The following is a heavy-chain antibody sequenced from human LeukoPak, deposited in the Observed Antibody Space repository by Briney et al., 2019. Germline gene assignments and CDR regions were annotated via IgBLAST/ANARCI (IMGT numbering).Heavy chain of an antibody. J-gene: IGHJ3*02. Sequence: PGGSLRLSCAASGFTFSSYSMIWVRQAPGKALEGVSSISSSSSYIYYAGSVKGRFTISRDNAKNSLYLQMNRLRAEDTAVYYCARAREWCSSTSCYDDAFDIWGQGTMVTVSS. D-gene: IGHD2-2*01. CDR2: ISSSSSYI. V-gene: IGHV3-21*01. CDR3: ARAREWCSSTSCYDDAFDI. CDR1: GFTFSSYS.